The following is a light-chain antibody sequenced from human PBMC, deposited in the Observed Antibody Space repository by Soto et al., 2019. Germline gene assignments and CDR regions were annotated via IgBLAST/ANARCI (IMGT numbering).Light chain of an antibody. CDR1: SGSVSGSYY. J-gene: IGLJ3*02. Sequence: QTVVTQEPSFSVSPGGTVTLTCGLTSGSVSGSYYPSWYQQTPGQAPRTLIYNTNTRSSGVPDRFSGSILGNKAALTITGAQADDEADYYCALYVSSARLFGGGTKLTVL. V-gene: IGLV8-61*01. CDR2: NTN. CDR3: ALYVSSARL.